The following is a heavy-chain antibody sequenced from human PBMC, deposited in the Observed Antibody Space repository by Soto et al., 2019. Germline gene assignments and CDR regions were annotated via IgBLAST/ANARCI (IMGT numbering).Heavy chain of an antibody. D-gene: IGHD5-12*01. Sequence: SVKVSCKASGGTFSSYAISWVRQAPGQGLEWMGGIIPIFGTANYAQKFQGRVTITADESTSTAYMELSSLRSEDTAVYYCARDLIVATIGPYYYYGMDVWGQGTTVTVSS. CDR1: GGTFSSYA. CDR3: ARDLIVATIGPYYYYGMDV. CDR2: IIPIFGTA. V-gene: IGHV1-69*13. J-gene: IGHJ6*02.